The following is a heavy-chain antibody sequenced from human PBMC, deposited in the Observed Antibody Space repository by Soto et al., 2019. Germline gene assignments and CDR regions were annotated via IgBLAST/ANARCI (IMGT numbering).Heavy chain of an antibody. CDR3: TSIGIAAAGTDV. V-gene: IGHV3-73*01. J-gene: IGHJ1*01. Sequence: GGSLRLSFSASGLPFSGSALHGVRRASGKGLEWVGRIRSKAKSYATVYAASVKGRFTNSRDDSKNTAYLQMNSLKTEDTAVYYCTSIGIAAAGTDVWGQGTLVTVSS. CDR2: IRSKAKSYAT. CDR1: GLPFSGSA. D-gene: IGHD6-13*01.